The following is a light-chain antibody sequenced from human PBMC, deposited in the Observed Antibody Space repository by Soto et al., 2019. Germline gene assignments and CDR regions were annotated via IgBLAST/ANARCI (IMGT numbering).Light chain of an antibody. CDR3: QQANSFPFT. CDR2: AAS. CDR1: QGISGW. J-gene: IGKJ3*01. Sequence: DIQMTQSPSSVSASVGDRVTITCRASQGISGWLAWYQQKPGKAPKLLIYAASSLQGGVPSRFSGSGSGTDFTLTNSSLQPEDFAIYYCQQANSFPFTFGPGTKVDIK. V-gene: IGKV1-12*01.